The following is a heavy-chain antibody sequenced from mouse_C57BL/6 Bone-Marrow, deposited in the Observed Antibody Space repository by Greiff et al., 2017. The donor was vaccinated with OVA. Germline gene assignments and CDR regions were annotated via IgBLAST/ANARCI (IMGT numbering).Heavy chain of an antibody. V-gene: IGHV10-3*01. CDR3: VRYPYGSNPYFDV. CDR1: GFTFNNYA. CDR2: IRCKSSNYAT. J-gene: IGHJ1*03. Sequence: EVKLVESGGGLVQPKGSLKLSCAASGFTFNNYAMHWVRQAPGKGLEWVARIRCKSSNYATYYADSVKDRFTISRDDSQSRLYLQMNNLKTEDTAMYYCVRYPYGSNPYFDVWGTGTTVTVSS. D-gene: IGHD1-1*01.